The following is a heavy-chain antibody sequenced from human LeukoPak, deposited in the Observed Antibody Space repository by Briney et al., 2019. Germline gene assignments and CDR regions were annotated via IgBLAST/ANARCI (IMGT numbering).Heavy chain of an antibody. J-gene: IGHJ4*02. V-gene: IGHV1-69*05. D-gene: IGHD3-9*01. Sequence: SVKVSCKASGGTFSSYAISWVRQAPGQGLEWMGGIIPIFGTANYAQKFQGRDTITTDESTSTAYMELSSLRSEDTAVYYCARAYYDILTGHSFFDYWGQGTPVTVSS. CDR2: IIPIFGTA. CDR3: ARAYYDILTGHSFFDY. CDR1: GGTFSSYA.